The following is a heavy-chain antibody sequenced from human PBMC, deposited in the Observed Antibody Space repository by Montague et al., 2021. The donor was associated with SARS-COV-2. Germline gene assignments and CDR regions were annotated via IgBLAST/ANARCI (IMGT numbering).Heavy chain of an antibody. D-gene: IGHD5-18*01. CDR3: ARDQGGYSYNDY. CDR2: ISFDGTNK. Sequence: SLRLSCAASGFTFTSYAMHWVRQAPGKGLEWVAVISFDGTNKYYTDSVKGRFTISRDNSKNTLYLQMHSVRPEDTAVYYCARDQGGYSYNDYWGQGTLVPVSS. J-gene: IGHJ4*02. CDR1: GFTFTSYA. V-gene: IGHV3-30-3*01.